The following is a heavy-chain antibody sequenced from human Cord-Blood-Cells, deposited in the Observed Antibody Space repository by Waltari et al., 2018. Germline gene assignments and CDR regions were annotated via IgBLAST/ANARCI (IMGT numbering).Heavy chain of an antibody. D-gene: IGHD2-15*01. CDR1: GYTFTGYS. CDR2: INPNSGGT. J-gene: IGHJ3*02. Sequence: QVQLVQSGAEVKKPGASVKVSCTASGYTFTGYSMHWVRKAPGQGLEWMGWINPNSGGTNYAQKFQGRVTMTRDTSISTAYMELSRLRSDDTAVYYCARDHSRYCSGGSCYSDDAFDIWGQGTMVTVSS. CDR3: ARDHSRYCSGGSCYSDDAFDI. V-gene: IGHV1-2*02.